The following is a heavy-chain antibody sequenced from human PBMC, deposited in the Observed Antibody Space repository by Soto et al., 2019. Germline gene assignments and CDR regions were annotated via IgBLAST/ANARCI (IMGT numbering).Heavy chain of an antibody. CDR3: AREAPVRGDFDY. Sequence: SETLSLTCTVSGGSISSSSYYWGWIRQPPGKGLEWIGKIYHSGSTNYNPSLKSRVTISVDKSKNQFSLKLSSVTAADTAVYYCAREAPVRGDFDYWGQGTLVTVSS. J-gene: IGHJ4*02. V-gene: IGHV4-39*07. CDR2: IYHSGST. D-gene: IGHD3-10*02. CDR1: GGSISSSSYY.